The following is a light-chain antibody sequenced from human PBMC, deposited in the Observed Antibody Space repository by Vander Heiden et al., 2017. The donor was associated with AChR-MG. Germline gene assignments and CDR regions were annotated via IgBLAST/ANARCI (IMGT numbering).Light chain of an antibody. V-gene: IGLV1-40*01. J-gene: IGLJ2*01. CDR3: HSYDSSLRGSV. CDR2: GNR. Sequence: QSVLTHPPPLSGAPGQRVTISCHGVCPNIGAGYDVHWYRQIPGTAPKLLMYGNRNRHSGVPGRFSGSKSGTTATLAITGLQAEDEADYYCHSYDSSLRGSVFGGGTKLTVL. CDR1: CPNIGAGYD.